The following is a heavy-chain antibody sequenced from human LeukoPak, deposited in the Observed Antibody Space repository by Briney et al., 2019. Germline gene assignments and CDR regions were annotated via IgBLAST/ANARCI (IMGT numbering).Heavy chain of an antibody. J-gene: IGHJ4*02. CDR1: GGSISSYY. V-gene: IGHV4-59*12. CDR2: VYYSGST. Sequence: SETLSLTCTVSGGSISSYYWSWIRQPPGKGLEWIGYVYYSGSTNYNPSLKSRVTISVDTSKNQFSLKLSSVTAADTAVYYCARERWVTAMGAMSDYWGQGTLVTVSS. CDR3: ARERWVTAMGAMSDY. D-gene: IGHD2-21*02.